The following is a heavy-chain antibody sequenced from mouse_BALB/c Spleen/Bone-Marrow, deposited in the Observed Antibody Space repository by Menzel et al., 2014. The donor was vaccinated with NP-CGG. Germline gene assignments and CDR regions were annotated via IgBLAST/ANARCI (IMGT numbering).Heavy chain of an antibody. CDR2: INPNNGDT. Sequence: EVQLQQSGPELVKPGASVKMSCKASGYTFTDYYMKWVKQSHGKSFEWIGDINPNNGDTFYNQKFKGKATLTVDKSSSTAYMQLNSLTSEDSAVYYCASQGVRRFDYWGQGTTLTVSS. CDR3: ASQGVRRFDY. CDR1: GYTFTDYY. J-gene: IGHJ2*01. D-gene: IGHD2-14*01. V-gene: IGHV1-26*01.